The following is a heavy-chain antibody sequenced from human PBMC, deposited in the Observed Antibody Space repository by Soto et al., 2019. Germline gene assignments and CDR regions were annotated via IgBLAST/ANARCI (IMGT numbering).Heavy chain of an antibody. CDR1: GGTFSSYT. Sequence: ASVKVSCKASGGTFSSYTISWVRQAPGQGLEWMGRIIPILGIANYAQKFQGRVTITADKSTSTAYMELSSLRSEDTAVYYCARALRAYFVWPCVYWGQGTLVTVSS. CDR3: ARALRAYFVWPCVY. J-gene: IGHJ4*02. CDR2: IIPILGIA. D-gene: IGHD3-9*01. V-gene: IGHV1-69*02.